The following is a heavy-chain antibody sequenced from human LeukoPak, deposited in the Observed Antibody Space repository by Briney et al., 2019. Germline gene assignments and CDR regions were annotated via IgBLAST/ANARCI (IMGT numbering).Heavy chain of an antibody. D-gene: IGHD2-21*02. Sequence: GGSLRLSCAASGFTFSSYAMSWVRQAPGKGLEWVSAISGSGGSTYHADSVKGRFTISRDNAKNSLYLQMNSLRAEDTAVYYCARDLAYCGGDCLGAFDIWGQGTMVTVSS. V-gene: IGHV3-23*01. J-gene: IGHJ3*02. CDR2: ISGSGGST. CDR3: ARDLAYCGGDCLGAFDI. CDR1: GFTFSSYA.